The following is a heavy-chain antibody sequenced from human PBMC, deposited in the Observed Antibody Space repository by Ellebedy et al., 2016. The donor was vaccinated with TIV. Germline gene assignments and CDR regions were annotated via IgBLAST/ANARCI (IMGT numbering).Heavy chain of an antibody. V-gene: IGHV1-46*01. Sequence: ASVKVSXKASGYTFSRYYIHWVRQAPGQGLEWMGLVNPTSDYTSYAQKFQDRVTMTRDTSTSTVYMELSSLRSEDTAVYYCARVSWSGGYQLVSGRDGMDVWGQGTTVTVSS. J-gene: IGHJ6*02. D-gene: IGHD2-2*01. CDR1: GYTFSRYY. CDR2: VNPTSDYT. CDR3: ARVSWSGGYQLVSGRDGMDV.